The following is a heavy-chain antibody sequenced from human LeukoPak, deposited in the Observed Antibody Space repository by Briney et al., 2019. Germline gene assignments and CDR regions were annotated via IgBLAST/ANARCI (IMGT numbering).Heavy chain of an antibody. V-gene: IGHV3-23*01. CDR1: GFTLGSFA. CDR3: ARDLSATWYSLGF. CDR2: FSGSGGST. Sequence: GGSLRLSCAASGFTLGSFAMGGVPQAPGRGLEGVSGFSGSGGSTYYADSVQGRFTISRDNSKNSLYLQMTSLRAEDTAVYYCARDLSATWYSLGFWGQGTLVTVSS. J-gene: IGHJ1*01. D-gene: IGHD2-15*01.